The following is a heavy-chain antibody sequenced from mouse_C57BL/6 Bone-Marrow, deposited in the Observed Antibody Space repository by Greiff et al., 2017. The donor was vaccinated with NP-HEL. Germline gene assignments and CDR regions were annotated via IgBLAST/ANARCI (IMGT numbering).Heavy chain of an antibody. CDR3: ARGEDYDGCYVARDY. J-gene: IGHJ4*01. D-gene: IGHD2-3*01. CDR2: ISDGGSYT. V-gene: IGHV5-4*01. CDR1: GFTFSSYA. Sequence: EVQGVESGGGLVKPGGSLKLSCAASGFTFSSYAMSWVRQTPEKRLEWVATISDGGSYTYYPDNVKGRFTISRDNAKNNLYLQMSHLKSEDTAMYYCARGEDYDGCYVARDYGGQGTAVTVSS.